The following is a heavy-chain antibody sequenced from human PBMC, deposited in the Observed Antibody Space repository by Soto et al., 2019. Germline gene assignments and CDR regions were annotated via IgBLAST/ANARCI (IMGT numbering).Heavy chain of an antibody. Sequence: SETLSLTCTVSGGSISSGDYYWSWIRQPPGKGLEWIGYIYYSGSTYYNPSLKSRVTISVDTSKNQFSLKLSSVTAADTAVYYCAREQADYVWGSYRKTQDAFDIWGQGTMVTVSS. V-gene: IGHV4-30-4*01. CDR1: GGSISSGDYY. D-gene: IGHD3-16*02. CDR2: IYYSGST. J-gene: IGHJ3*02. CDR3: AREQADYVWGSYRKTQDAFDI.